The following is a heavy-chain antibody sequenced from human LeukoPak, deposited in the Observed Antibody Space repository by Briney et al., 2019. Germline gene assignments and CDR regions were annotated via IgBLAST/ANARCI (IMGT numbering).Heavy chain of an antibody. Sequence: SETLSLTCTVSGGSISSYYWSWIRQPPGKGLEWIGYIYYSGSTNYNPSLKSRVTISVDTSKHQFSLKLSSVTAADTAVYYCARDPQVYGDFDNWFDPWGQGTLVTVSS. CDR1: GGSISSYY. CDR3: ARDPQVYGDFDNWFDP. CDR2: IYYSGST. D-gene: IGHD4-17*01. V-gene: IGHV4-59*01. J-gene: IGHJ5*02.